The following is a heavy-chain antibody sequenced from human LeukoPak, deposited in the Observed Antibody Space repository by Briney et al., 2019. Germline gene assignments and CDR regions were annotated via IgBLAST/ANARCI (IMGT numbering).Heavy chain of an antibody. D-gene: IGHD2-21*02. V-gene: IGHV1-18*01. CDR3: AREVVAYCGGDCYLADY. Sequence: GASVKVSCKASGYTFTSYGISWVRQAPGQGLEWMGWISAYNGNTNHAQKLQGRVTMTTDTSTSTAYMELRSLRSDDTAVYYCAREVVAYCGGDCYLADYWGQGTLVTVSS. J-gene: IGHJ4*02. CDR2: ISAYNGNT. CDR1: GYTFTSYG.